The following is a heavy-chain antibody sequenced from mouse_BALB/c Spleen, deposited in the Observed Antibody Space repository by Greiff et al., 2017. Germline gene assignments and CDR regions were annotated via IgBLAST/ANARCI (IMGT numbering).Heavy chain of an antibody. Sequence: QVQLQQPGAELVKPGASVKLSCKASGYTFTSYWMHWVKQRPGQGLEWIGEIDPSDSYTNYNQKFKGKATLTVDKSSSTAYMQLSSLTSEDSAVYYCARGVTTDYFDYWGQGTTLTVSS. J-gene: IGHJ2*01. V-gene: IGHV1-69*02. CDR2: IDPSDSYT. CDR1: GYTFTSYW. CDR3: ARGVTTDYFDY. D-gene: IGHD1-1*01.